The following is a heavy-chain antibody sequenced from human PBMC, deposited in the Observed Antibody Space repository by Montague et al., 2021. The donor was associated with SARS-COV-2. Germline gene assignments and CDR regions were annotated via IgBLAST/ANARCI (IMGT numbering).Heavy chain of an antibody. CDR3: ARAARYSGSSEGGYFDY. J-gene: IGHJ4*02. D-gene: IGHD1-26*01. CDR1: GGSMSSGGYS. Sequence: TLSLTCAVSGGSMSSGGYSWSWIRQPPGKGLEWIGYIYHSGSTYYNPSLKSRVTISVDRSKNQFSLKLSSVTAADTAVYYCARAARYSGSSEGGYFDYWGQGTLVTVSS. CDR2: IYHSGST. V-gene: IGHV4-30-2*01.